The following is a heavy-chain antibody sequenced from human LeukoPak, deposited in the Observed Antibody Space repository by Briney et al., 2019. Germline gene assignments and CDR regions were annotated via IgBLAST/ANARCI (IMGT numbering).Heavy chain of an antibody. D-gene: IGHD6-25*01. Sequence: GASVKVSCKASGYTFTNYYMHWVRQAPGQGLGWMGRINPNSGGTNYAQKFQGRVTMTRDTSSSTAYMDLSRLRSDDTAVYYCARDGSSSGGMDVWGKGTTVTVSS. CDR3: ARDGSSSGGMDV. J-gene: IGHJ6*04. V-gene: IGHV1-2*06. CDR1: GYTFTNYY. CDR2: INPNSGGT.